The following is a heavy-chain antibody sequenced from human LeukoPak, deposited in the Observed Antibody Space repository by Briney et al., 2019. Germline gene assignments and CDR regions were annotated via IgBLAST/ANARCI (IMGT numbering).Heavy chain of an antibody. Sequence: PSETLSLTCTVSGGSISSYYWSWIRQPPGKGLEWIGYIYYSGSTNYNPSLKSRVTISVDTSKNQFSLKLSSVTAADTAVYYCARGYCYDSSGSYYFDYWGQGTLVTVSS. CDR1: GGSISSYY. CDR3: ARGYCYDSSGSYYFDY. D-gene: IGHD3-22*01. CDR2: IYYSGST. J-gene: IGHJ4*02. V-gene: IGHV4-59*01.